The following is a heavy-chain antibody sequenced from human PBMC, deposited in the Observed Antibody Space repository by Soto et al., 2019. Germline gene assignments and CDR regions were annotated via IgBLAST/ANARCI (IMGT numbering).Heavy chain of an antibody. CDR2: LDQGGGEK. CDR3: ARSEGNWFLP. Sequence: GGSLRLSCAASEFSFSDYWMAWVRQAPGKGLEWVANLDQGGGEKHYVDSVKGRFTISRDNAKNSLYLQMNSLRAADTAVYFCARSEGNWFLPWGQGTLVTVSS. V-gene: IGHV3-7*05. J-gene: IGHJ5*02. CDR1: EFSFSDYW.